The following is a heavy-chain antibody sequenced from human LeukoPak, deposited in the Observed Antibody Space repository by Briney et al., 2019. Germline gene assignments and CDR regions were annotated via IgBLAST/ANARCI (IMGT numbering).Heavy chain of an antibody. J-gene: IGHJ4*02. CDR2: ISSGGSTI. CDR3: ARDETGVGSGGIDF. Sequence: GGSLRLSCATSGFIFSSYSMNWVRQAPGKGLVWVAYISSGGSTIYYVDSVRGRFTISRDSARNSLYLQMDSLRDEDTAVYYCARDETGVGSGGIDFWGQGTLVTVSS. D-gene: IGHD2-8*02. V-gene: IGHV3-48*02. CDR1: GFIFSSYS.